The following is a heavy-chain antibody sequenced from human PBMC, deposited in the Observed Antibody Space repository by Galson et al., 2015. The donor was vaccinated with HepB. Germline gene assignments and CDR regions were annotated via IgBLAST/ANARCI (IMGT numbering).Heavy chain of an antibody. Sequence: SLRLSCAASEFILSMYWMNWVRQAPGKGLEWVANIKEDGSEKNYVDSVKGRSTISRDNAKNSLYLQMNSLRAEDTAVYYCARVKRGEWYSFYYNGMDVWGQGTTVTVSS. J-gene: IGHJ6*02. CDR1: EFILSMYW. CDR2: IKEDGSEK. V-gene: IGHV3-7*05. D-gene: IGHD3-10*01. CDR3: ARVKRGEWYSFYYNGMDV.